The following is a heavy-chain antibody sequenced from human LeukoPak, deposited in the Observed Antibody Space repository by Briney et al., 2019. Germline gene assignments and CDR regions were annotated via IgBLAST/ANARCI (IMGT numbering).Heavy chain of an antibody. D-gene: IGHD3-3*01. CDR2: IYSGGST. CDR3: ARDRRITIFGVDPKTGGMDV. J-gene: IGHJ6*02. V-gene: IGHV3-53*01. CDR1: GFTVSSNY. Sequence: GGSLRLSCAASGFTVSSNYMSWVRQAPGKGLEWVSVIYSGGSTYYADSVKGRFTISRDNSENTLYLQMNSLRAEDTAVYYCARDRRITIFGVDPKTGGMDVWGQGTTVTVSS.